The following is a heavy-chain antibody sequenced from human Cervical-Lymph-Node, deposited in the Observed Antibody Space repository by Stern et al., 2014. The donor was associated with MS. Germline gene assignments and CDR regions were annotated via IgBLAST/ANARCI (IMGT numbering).Heavy chain of an antibody. CDR1: GYTFTSYY. CDR3: ARESSPYGSGRPFLY. Sequence: QLVQSGAEVKKPGASVKVSCKASGYTFTSYYMHWVRQAPGQGLEWMGIINPSGGSTSYAQKFQGRVTMTRDTSTSTVYMELSSLRSEDTAVYYCARESSPYGSGRPFLYWDQGTLVTVSS. D-gene: IGHD3-10*01. J-gene: IGHJ4*02. V-gene: IGHV1-46*01. CDR2: INPSGGST.